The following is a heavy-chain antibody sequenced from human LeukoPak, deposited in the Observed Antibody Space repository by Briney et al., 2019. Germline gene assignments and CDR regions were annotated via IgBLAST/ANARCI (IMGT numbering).Heavy chain of an antibody. CDR2: IKPDGSRE. CDR1: GFSFSTYW. CDR3: ARDTWNYLLDY. J-gene: IGHJ4*02. D-gene: IGHD3-10*01. Sequence: GGSLRLSCAASGFSFSTYWMAWVRQAPGKGLEWVAHIKPDGSREDYVNSVKGRFTISRDNAKNSLYLQMNNLRVEDTAIYYCARDTWNYLLDYWGQGILVTVSS. V-gene: IGHV3-7*01.